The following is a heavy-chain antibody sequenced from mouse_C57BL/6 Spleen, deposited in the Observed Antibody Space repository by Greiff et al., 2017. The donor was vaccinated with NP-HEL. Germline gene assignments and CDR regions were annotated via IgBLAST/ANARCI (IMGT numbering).Heavy chain of an antibody. D-gene: IGHD4-1*01. Sequence: QVHVKQSGPGLVQPSQSLSITCTVSGFSLTSYGVHWVRQSPGKGLEWLGVIWSGGSTDYNAAFISRLSISKDNSKSQVFFKMNSLQADYTAIYYCARTTGTYAWFAYWGQGTLVTVSA. J-gene: IGHJ3*01. V-gene: IGHV2-2*01. CDR3: ARTTGTYAWFAY. CDR1: GFSLTSYG. CDR2: IWSGGST.